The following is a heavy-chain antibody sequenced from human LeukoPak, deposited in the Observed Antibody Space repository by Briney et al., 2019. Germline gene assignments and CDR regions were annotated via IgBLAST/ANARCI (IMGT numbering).Heavy chain of an antibody. CDR3: AAAYCSTTACSPLAY. D-gene: IGHD2-2*01. J-gene: IGHJ4*02. V-gene: IGHV3-30*03. CDR2: ISYDSSNK. Sequence: GRSLRLSCAASGFTFTNYAMHWVRQAPGKGLEWVAVISYDSSNKYYADSVKARFTISRDNSQNTLYLETNSLRVEDTAMFHCAAAYCSTTACSPLAYWGQGILVTVSS. CDR1: GFTFTNYA.